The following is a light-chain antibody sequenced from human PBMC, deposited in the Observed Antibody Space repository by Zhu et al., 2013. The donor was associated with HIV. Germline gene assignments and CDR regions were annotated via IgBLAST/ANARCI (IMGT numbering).Light chain of an antibody. V-gene: IGKV1-5*03. J-gene: IGKJ2*01. CDR1: QGISTW. CDR3: QQYDSYPYT. Sequence: DIQMTQSPSSVSASVGDRVTITCRASQGISTWLAWYQQKPGKAPNLLIYKASSLQSGVPSRFSGSGSGTEFSLTISSLQPDDFATYYCQQYDSYPYTFAQGTKLEIK. CDR2: KAS.